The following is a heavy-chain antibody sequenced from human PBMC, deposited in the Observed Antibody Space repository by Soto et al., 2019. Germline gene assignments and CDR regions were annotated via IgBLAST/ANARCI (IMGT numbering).Heavy chain of an antibody. CDR2: ISVTGSGT. V-gene: IGHV3-23*01. CDR1: GFTFSSYD. J-gene: IGHJ4*02. CDR3: ARTTPTNSRDY. Sequence: EVQLLESGGGLVQPGGTLGLSCAASGFTFSSYDMSWVRQAPGKGVEYVSSISVTGSGTYYAVSVKGRFTISRDNSKNTLHLQMISLRVEDTAVYYWARTTPTNSRDYWGKGTLVTFSS. D-gene: IGHD4-17*01.